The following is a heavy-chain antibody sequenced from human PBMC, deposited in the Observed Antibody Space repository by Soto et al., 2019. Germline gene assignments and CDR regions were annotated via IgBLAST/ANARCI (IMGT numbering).Heavy chain of an antibody. D-gene: IGHD3-9*01. CDR1: GDSINSDKYY. J-gene: IGHJ4*02. CDR2: IYYRGNT. CDR3: ARLEGLATISYYFDF. V-gene: IGHV4-39*01. Sequence: QLQESGPGLVKHSETLSLTCSVSGDSINSDKYYWGWIRQPPGKGLEWIGSIYYRGNTYYNPSLQTRVTISLDKSKSQFSLRLNSVTAADSAVYFCARLEGLATISYYFDFWGQGAQVTVSS.